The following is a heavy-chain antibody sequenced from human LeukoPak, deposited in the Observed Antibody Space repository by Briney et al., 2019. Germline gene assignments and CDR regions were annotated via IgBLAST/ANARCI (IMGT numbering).Heavy chain of an antibody. CDR1: EFTVSSNY. V-gene: IGHV3-66*02. D-gene: IGHD3-9*01. CDR2: IYSGGST. J-gene: IGHJ4*02. Sequence: GGSMRLSCTASEFTVSSNYMSWVSPAHGKGLEWVSVIYSGGSTYYADSVKGRFTISRDNSKNTLYLQMNSLRAEDTAMYYCATTRNLRYLDRLDYWGRGTLVTVSS. CDR3: ATTRNLRYLDRLDY.